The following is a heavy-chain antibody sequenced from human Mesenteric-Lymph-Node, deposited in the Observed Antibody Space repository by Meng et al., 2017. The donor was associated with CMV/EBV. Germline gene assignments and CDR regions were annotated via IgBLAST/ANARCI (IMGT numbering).Heavy chain of an antibody. V-gene: IGHV1-69*05. J-gene: IGHJ6*02. Sequence: SVKVSCKASGGTFSSYAISWVRQAPGQGLEWMGGIIPIFGTANYAQKFQGRVTITTNESTSTAYMELSSLRSEDTAVYYCARDDYSNYYYYGMDVWGQGTTVTVSS. CDR3: ARDDYSNYYYYGMDV. CDR1: GGTFSSYA. D-gene: IGHD4-11*01. CDR2: IIPIFGTA.